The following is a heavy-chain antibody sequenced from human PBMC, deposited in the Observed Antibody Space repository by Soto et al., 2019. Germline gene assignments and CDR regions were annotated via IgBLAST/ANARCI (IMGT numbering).Heavy chain of an antibody. CDR2: ISGSGGST. CDR1: GFTFSSYA. J-gene: IGHJ4*02. CDR3: AKVHGSGNYHNFPDY. V-gene: IGHV3-23*01. Sequence: GGSLRLSCAASGFTFSSYAISWVRQAPGKGLEWVSLISGSGGSTYYADSVKGRFTISRDNSKNALYLQMNSLRAEDTAVYYCAKVHGSGNYHNFPDYWGQGTLVTVSS. D-gene: IGHD3-10*01.